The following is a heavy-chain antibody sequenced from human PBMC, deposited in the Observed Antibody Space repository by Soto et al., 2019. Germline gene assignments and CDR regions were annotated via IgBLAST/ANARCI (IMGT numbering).Heavy chain of an antibody. CDR2: IYWYDDK. V-gene: IGHV2-5*01. CDR3: AQRRSTYYYDSTFDP. CDR1: GFSLSTSGVG. Sequence: QITLKESGPTLVKPTQTLTLTCTFSGFSLSTSGVGVGWIRQPPGKALEWLALIYWYDDKRYSTSLKSRLTITKDPSKNQVVLTMTNMDPVDTATYYGAQRRSTYYYDSTFDPWGQGTLDTVSS. D-gene: IGHD3-22*01. J-gene: IGHJ5*02.